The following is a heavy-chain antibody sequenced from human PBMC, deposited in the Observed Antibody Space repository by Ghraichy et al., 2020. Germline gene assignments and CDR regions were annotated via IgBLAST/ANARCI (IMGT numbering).Heavy chain of an antibody. D-gene: IGHD3-16*01. CDR1: GFTFSSYA. V-gene: IGHV3-30-3*01. J-gene: IGHJ4*02. Sequence: GGSLRLSCAASGFTFSSYAMHWVRQAPGKGLEWVAVISYDGSNKYYADSVKGRFTISRDNSKNTLYLQMNSLRAEDTAVYYCARTYKQEFVGRPNNDYWGQGTLVTVSS. CDR3: ARTYKQEFVGRPNNDY. CDR2: ISYDGSNK.